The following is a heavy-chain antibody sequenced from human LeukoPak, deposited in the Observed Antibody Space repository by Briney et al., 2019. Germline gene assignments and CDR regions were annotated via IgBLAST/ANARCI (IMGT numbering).Heavy chain of an antibody. D-gene: IGHD6-13*01. V-gene: IGHV3-23*01. CDR1: GFTFSSYV. CDR3: AKGGRITAVLPFDY. CDR2: ISGSGGST. Sequence: PGGSLRLSCAASGFTFSSYVMSWVRQAPGKGLEWVSAISGSGGSTYYADSVKGGCTISRDNSKNTLYLQVGRLRAEDTAVYRCAKGGRITAVLPFDYWGQGTLVTVSS. J-gene: IGHJ4*02.